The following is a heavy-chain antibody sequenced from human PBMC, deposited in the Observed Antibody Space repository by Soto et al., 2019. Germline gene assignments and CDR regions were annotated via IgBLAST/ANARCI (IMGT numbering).Heavy chain of an antibody. V-gene: IGHV5-51*01. J-gene: IGHJ3*02. Sequence: GESLKISCQTSGYNFTTYWIDWVRQMPGKGLEWMGSIYPGDSDTRYSPSFRGHSPSFQGQVTISADKSISTAHLQWSSLKASDTAMYYCARRSSGFGYNAFDIWGQGTLVTVSS. CDR3: ARRSSGFGYNAFDI. CDR1: GYNFTTYW. D-gene: IGHD3-22*01. CDR2: IYPGDSDT.